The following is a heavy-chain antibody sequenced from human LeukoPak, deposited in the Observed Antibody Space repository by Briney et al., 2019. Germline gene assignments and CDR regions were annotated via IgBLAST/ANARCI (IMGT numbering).Heavy chain of an antibody. CDR2: INEDGSTT. CDR3: ARDAGCCSGGSCYRDWFDP. D-gene: IGHD2-15*01. V-gene: IGHV3-74*01. CDR1: GFTFSSNW. J-gene: IGHJ5*02. Sequence: QAGGSLRLSCAASGFTFSSNWMHWVRQAPGKELVWVSRINEDGSTTNYADSVKGRSTIFRDNAKNTLYLQMNSLRAEDTAVYYCARDAGCCSGGSCYRDWFDPWGQGTLVTVSS.